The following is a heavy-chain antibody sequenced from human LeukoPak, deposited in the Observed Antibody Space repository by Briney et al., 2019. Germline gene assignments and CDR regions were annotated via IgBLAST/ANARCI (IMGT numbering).Heavy chain of an antibody. Sequence: PGGSLRLSCAASGFTVSSNYMSWVRQAPGKGLEWVSVIYSGGSTYYADSVKGRFTISRDNSKNTLYLQMNSLRAEDTAVYYCAKVGVRGVIIIGWFDPWGQGTLVTVSS. CDR3: AKVGVRGVIIIGWFDP. CDR2: IYSGGST. V-gene: IGHV3-53*01. CDR1: GFTVSSNY. J-gene: IGHJ5*02. D-gene: IGHD3-10*02.